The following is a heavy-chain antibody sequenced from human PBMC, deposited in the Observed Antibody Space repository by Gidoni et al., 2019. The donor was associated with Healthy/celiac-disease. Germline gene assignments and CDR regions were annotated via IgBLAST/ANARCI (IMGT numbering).Heavy chain of an antibody. Sequence: EVQLVESGGGLVKPGGSLRLSCAASGCTCSSYSMNWVRQAPGKGLEWCSSISSSSSYIYYADSVKGRFTISRDNAKNSLYLQMNSLRAEDTAVYYCARDQIVNIPNAFDIWGQGTMVTVSS. CDR1: GCTCSSYS. D-gene: IGHD2-21*01. CDR3: ARDQIVNIPNAFDI. CDR2: ISSSSSYI. V-gene: IGHV3-21*01. J-gene: IGHJ3*02.